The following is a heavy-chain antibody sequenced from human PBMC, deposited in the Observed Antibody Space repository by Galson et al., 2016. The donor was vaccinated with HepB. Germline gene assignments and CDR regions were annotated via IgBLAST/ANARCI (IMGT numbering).Heavy chain of an antibody. Sequence: SVKVSCKASGGTFSSYAISWVRQAPGQGLDWMGVFIPSGGNTVYAKRFQGRVSMTSDASSNTVYMELSSLTSEDTAVYYCARVGSNNAFAYWGQGTLVTVSA. CDR3: ARVGSNNAFAY. V-gene: IGHV1-69*05. CDR1: GGTFSSYA. CDR2: FIPSGGNT. D-gene: IGHD2-2*01. J-gene: IGHJ4*02.